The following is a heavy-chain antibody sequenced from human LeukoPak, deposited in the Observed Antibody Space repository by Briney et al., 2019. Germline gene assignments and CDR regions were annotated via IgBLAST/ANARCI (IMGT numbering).Heavy chain of an antibody. CDR1: GYTFTSYD. J-gene: IGHJ4*02. D-gene: IGHD1-7*01. Sequence: ASVKVSCKASGYTFTSYDINWVRQATGQGLEWMGWMNPNSGNTGYAQKFQGRVTMTEDASTDTAYMELSSLRSEDTAVYYCATDRKTGTKDYWGQGTLVTVSS. CDR3: ATDRKTGTKDY. V-gene: IGHV1-8*01. CDR2: MNPNSGNT.